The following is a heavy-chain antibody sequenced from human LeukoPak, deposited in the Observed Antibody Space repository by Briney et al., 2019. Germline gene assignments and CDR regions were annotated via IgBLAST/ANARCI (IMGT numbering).Heavy chain of an antibody. CDR1: GGSISSGSYY. J-gene: IGHJ4*02. D-gene: IGHD4-17*01. Sequence: SETLSLTCTVSGGSISSGSYYYSWIRQPAGKGLEWIGRMYTSGSSNYNPSLKSRLTMSVDTSKNQFSLKLSSVTAADTAVYYCARENDYGDYVDYWGQGTLVTVSS. CDR3: ARENDYGDYVDY. CDR2: MYTSGSS. V-gene: IGHV4-61*02.